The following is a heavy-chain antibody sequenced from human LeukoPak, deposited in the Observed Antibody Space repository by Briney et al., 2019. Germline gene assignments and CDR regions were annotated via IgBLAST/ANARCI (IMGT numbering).Heavy chain of an antibody. Sequence: ASVKVSCKASGYTFTGYYIHWVRQAPGQGLEWMGWIKPSSGGTNYAQNFQGRVTMTRDTSINTAYMELSRLRSDDTAVYYCARGYYYGSGSYYPYNWFDPWGQGTLVTVSS. J-gene: IGHJ5*02. D-gene: IGHD3-10*01. V-gene: IGHV1-2*02. CDR3: ARGYYYGSGSYYPYNWFDP. CDR2: IKPSSGGT. CDR1: GYTFTGYY.